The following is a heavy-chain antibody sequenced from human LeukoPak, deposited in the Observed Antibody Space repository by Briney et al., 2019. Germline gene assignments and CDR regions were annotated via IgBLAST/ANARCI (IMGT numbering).Heavy chain of an antibody. CDR2: INHSGST. CDR3: ARGGGWSGELRGYFQH. V-gene: IGHV4-34*01. Sequence: SETLSLTCAVYGGSFSGYYWSWIRQPTGKGLEWIGEINHSGSTNYNPSLKSRVTISVDTSKNQFSLKLSSVTAADTAVYYCARGGGWSGELRGYFQHWGQGTLVTVSS. D-gene: IGHD3-10*01. J-gene: IGHJ1*01. CDR1: GGSFSGYY.